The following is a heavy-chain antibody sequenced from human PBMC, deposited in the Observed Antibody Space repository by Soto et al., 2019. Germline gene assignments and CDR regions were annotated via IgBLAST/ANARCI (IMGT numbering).Heavy chain of an antibody. J-gene: IGHJ5*02. D-gene: IGHD6-6*01. CDR1: GGSISSGDYY. Sequence: SETLSLTCTVSGGSISSGDYYWSWIRQPPGKGLEWIGYIYYSGSTYYNPSLKSRVTISVDTSKNQFSLKLSSVTAADTAVYYCASSSSADWFDPWGQGTLVPSPQ. CDR2: IYYSGST. V-gene: IGHV4-30-4*01. CDR3: ASSSSADWFDP.